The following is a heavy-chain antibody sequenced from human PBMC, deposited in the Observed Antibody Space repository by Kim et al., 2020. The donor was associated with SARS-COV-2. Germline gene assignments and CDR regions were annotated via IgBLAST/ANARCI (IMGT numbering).Heavy chain of an antibody. CDR2: ISYDGSNK. Sequence: GGSLRLSCAASGFTFSSYGMHWVRQAPGKGLEWVAVISYDGSNKYYADSVKGRFTISRDNSKNTLYLQMNSLRAEDTAVYYCAKDRGTVIKYYFDYWGQGTLVTVSS. CDR1: GFTFSSYG. J-gene: IGHJ4*02. CDR3: AKDRGTVIKYYFDY. D-gene: IGHD4-17*01. V-gene: IGHV3-30*18.